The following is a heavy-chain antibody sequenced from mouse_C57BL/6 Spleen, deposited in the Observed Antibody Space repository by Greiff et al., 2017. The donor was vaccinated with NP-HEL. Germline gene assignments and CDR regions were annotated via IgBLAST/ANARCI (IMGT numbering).Heavy chain of an antibody. CDR3: ARDSDLGFDV. D-gene: IGHD4-1*01. J-gene: IGHJ1*03. Sequence: DVQLVESEGGLVQPGSSMKLSCTASGFTFSDYYMAWVRQVPEKGLEWVANINYDGSSTYYLDSLKSRFIISRDNAKNILYLQMSSLKSEDTATYYCARDSDLGFDVWGTGTTVTVSS. V-gene: IGHV5-16*01. CDR2: INYDGSST. CDR1: GFTFSDYY.